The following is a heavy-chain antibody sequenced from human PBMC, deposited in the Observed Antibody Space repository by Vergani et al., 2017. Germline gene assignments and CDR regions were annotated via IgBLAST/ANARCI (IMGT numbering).Heavy chain of an antibody. Sequence: EVQLVQSGAEVKKPGATVKISCKVSGYTFTDYYMHWVQQAPGKGLEWMGLVDPEDGETIYAEKFQGRVTITADTSTDTAYMELSSLRPEDTAVYYCASGRYCSGGSCYSQADYWGQGTLVTVSS. CDR3: ASGRYCSGGSCYSQADY. V-gene: IGHV1-69-2*01. D-gene: IGHD2-15*01. CDR1: GYTFTDYY. J-gene: IGHJ4*02. CDR2: VDPEDGET.